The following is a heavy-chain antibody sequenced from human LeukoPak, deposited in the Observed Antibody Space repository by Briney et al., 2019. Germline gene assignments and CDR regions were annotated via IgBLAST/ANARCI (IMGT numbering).Heavy chain of an antibody. CDR1: GYTLTELS. Sequence: ASVKVSCKVSGYTLTELSMHWVRQAPGKGLEWMGGFDPEDGETIYAQKFQGRVTMTEDTSTDTAYMELSSLRSEDTAVYYCARDRGNYYDSSGYFDYWGQGTLVTVSS. J-gene: IGHJ4*02. D-gene: IGHD3-22*01. CDR3: ARDRGNYYDSSGYFDY. CDR2: FDPEDGET. V-gene: IGHV1-24*01.